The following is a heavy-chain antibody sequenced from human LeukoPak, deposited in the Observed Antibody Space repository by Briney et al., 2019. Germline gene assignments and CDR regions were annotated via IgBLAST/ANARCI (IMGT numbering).Heavy chain of an antibody. CDR3: ARQKAAISAFDI. J-gene: IGHJ3*02. D-gene: IGHD2-2*02. V-gene: IGHV4-39*01. CDR2: IYYSGST. CDR1: GGSISSSSYY. Sequence: SETLSLTCTVSGGSISSSSYYWGWIRQPPGKGLEWIGSIYYSGSTYYNPSLKSRVTISVDTSKNQFSLKLSSATAADTAVYYCARQKAAISAFDIWGQGTMVTVSS.